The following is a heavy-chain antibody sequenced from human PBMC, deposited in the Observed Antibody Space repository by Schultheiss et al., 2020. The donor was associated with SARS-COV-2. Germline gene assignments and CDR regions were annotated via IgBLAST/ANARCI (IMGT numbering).Heavy chain of an antibody. J-gene: IGHJ3*02. CDR1: GGSISSSSYY. CDR2: IYYSGST. CDR3: ARHHRVPGGYSYGYDAFDI. V-gene: IGHV4-39*01. Sequence: SETLSLTCTVSGGSISSSSYYWGWIRQPPGMGLESIGSIYYSGSTNYNPSLKSRVTISVDTSKNQFSLKLSSVTAADTAVYYCARHHRVPGGYSYGYDAFDIWGQGTMVTVSS. D-gene: IGHD5-18*01.